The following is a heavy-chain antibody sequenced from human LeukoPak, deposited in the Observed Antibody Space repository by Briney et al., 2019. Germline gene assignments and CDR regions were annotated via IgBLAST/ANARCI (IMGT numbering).Heavy chain of an antibody. CDR2: TSGSGSST. Sequence: GGSLRLSCAASGFTFSNYAMSWVRQAPGKGLEWVSATSGSGSSTYYADSVKGRFTISRDNSKNTLYLQMNSLRAEDPAVYYCAKPSGGALRYFDWLLWTFDYWGQGTLVTVSS. J-gene: IGHJ4*02. D-gene: IGHD3-9*01. CDR1: GFTFSNYA. V-gene: IGHV3-23*01. CDR3: AKPSGGALRYFDWLLWTFDY.